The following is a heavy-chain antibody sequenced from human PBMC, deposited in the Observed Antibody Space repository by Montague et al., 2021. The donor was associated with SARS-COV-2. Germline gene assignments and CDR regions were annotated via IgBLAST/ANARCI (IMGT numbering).Heavy chain of an antibody. CDR3: VAEWLAIYYFDF. CDR2: LFYSGSS. V-gene: IGHV4-39*01. CDR1: GGSIGSSNYY. Sequence: SETRSLTCTVAGGSIGSSNYYWGWIRQPPGKGLEWIGSLFYSGSSFYNPSLKSRVTISVDTSKNQFSLRLSSVTAADTAVYYCVAEWLAIYYFDFWGQGTLVTVSS. J-gene: IGHJ4*02. D-gene: IGHD6-19*01.